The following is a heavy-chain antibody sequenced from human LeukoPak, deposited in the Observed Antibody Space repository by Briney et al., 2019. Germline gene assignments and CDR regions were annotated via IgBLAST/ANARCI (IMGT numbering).Heavy chain of an antibody. Sequence: GGSLRLSCAASGFTFSSYSMNWVRQAPGKGLEWVSSISSSSSYIYYADSVKGRFTISRDNAKNSLYLQMNSLRAEDTAVYYCARAAGIAVAGTLNFDYWGQGTLVTVSS. J-gene: IGHJ4*02. CDR1: GFTFSSYS. D-gene: IGHD6-19*01. CDR2: ISSSSSYI. CDR3: ARAAGIAVAGTLNFDY. V-gene: IGHV3-21*01.